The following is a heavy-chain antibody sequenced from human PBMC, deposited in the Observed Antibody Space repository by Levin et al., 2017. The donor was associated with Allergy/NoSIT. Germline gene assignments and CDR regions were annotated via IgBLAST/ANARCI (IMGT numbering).Heavy chain of an antibody. D-gene: IGHD2-21*01. CDR2: ISSSSSYI. V-gene: IGHV3-21*01. Sequence: GGSLRLSCAASGFTFSSYSMNWVRQAPGKGLEWVSSISSSSSYIYYADSVKGRFTISRDNAKNSLYLQMNSLRAEDTAVYYCARDIPEGEGQISDYWGQGTLVTVSS. CDR3: ARDIPEGEGQISDY. CDR1: GFTFSSYS. J-gene: IGHJ4*02.